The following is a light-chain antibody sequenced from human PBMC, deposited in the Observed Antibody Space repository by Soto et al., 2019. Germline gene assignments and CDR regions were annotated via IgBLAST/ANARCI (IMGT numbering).Light chain of an antibody. CDR1: SSDVGSSNL. J-gene: IGLJ1*01. Sequence: QSALTQPASVSGSPGQSITISCSGTSSDVGSSNLVSWYQQHPGKAPKLIIFEGDRRPSGVSGRFSGSKSGNTASLTISGLQAEDEADYYCCSFARSTTFYVFGTGTSSPS. CDR2: EGD. V-gene: IGLV2-23*01. CDR3: CSFARSTTFYV.